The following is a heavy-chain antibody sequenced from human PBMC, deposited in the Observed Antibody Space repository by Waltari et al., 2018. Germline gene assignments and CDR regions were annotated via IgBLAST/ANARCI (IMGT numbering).Heavy chain of an antibody. CDR1: GFTFTTHW. J-gene: IGHJ4*02. V-gene: IGHV3-7*04. Sequence: EVQLVESGGGLVQPGGSLRLSCSGSGFTFTTHWLSWVRQAPGKGPEREARIKQSGSEKYYVGSMKGRFTISRDNAKNSLSLQMDNLRAEDTAVYFCARGVTTVEYWGQGTLVTVSS. CDR2: IKQSGSEK. D-gene: IGHD2-21*02. CDR3: ARGVTTVEY.